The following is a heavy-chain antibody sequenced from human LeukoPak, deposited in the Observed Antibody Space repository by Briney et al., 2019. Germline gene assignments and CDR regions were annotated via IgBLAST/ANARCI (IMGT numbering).Heavy chain of an antibody. CDR2: ISAYNGNT. CDR1: GYTFTSYG. V-gene: IGHV1-18*01. J-gene: IGHJ4*02. CDR3: ARDEREEWELFPFDY. D-gene: IGHD1-26*01. Sequence: GASVKVSCKASGYTFTSYGISWVRQAPGQGLEWMGWISAYNGNTNYAQKLQGRVTMTTDTSTSTAYMELRSLRSDDTAVYYCARDEREEWELFPFDYWGQGTLVTVYS.